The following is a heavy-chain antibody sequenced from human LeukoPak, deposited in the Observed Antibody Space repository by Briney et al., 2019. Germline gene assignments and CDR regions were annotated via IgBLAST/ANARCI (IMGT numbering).Heavy chain of an antibody. CDR1: GFTFSSYG. V-gene: IGHV3-30*02. J-gene: IGHJ6*02. CDR3: AKDLLYYDSSGYHYGMDV. D-gene: IGHD3-22*01. CDR2: IWYDGRNK. Sequence: GGSLRLSCAASGFTFSSYGMHWVRQAPGKGLEWVAVIWYDGRNKYYADSVKGRFTISRDNSKNTLYLQMNSLRAEDTAVYYCAKDLLYYDSSGYHYGMDVWGQGTTVTVSS.